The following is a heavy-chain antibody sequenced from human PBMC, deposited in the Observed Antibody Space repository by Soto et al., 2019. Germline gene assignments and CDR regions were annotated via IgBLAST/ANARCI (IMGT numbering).Heavy chain of an antibody. CDR3: ARVSWREKYGMDV. CDR2: ITFSGNTV. CDR1: GVTFSDSY. J-gene: IGHJ6*02. V-gene: IGHV3-11*01. Sequence: GGSLRLSCAASGVTFSDSYMSWIRQAPGKGLEWISYITFSGNTVYYADSLKGRLTISRDNAKNSLYLQMNRLRAEDTAVYYCARVSWREKYGMDVWGQGTTVTVSS.